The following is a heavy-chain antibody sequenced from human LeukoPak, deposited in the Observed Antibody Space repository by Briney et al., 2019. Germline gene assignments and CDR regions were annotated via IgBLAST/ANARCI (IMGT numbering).Heavy chain of an antibody. J-gene: IGHJ6*02. CDR1: GGSFSGDY. CDR2: INHSGNT. CDR3: TRSGLTGMRKYARADYYYYGMDV. D-gene: IGHD1-14*01. V-gene: IGHV4-34*01. Sequence: SETLSLTCAVYGGSFSGDYWSWIRQPPGKGLEWIGEINHSGNTNYNPSLKSRVTISVDTSKNQLSLKLSSVTAADTAVYYCTRSGLTGMRKYARADYYYYGMDVWGQGTAVTVSS.